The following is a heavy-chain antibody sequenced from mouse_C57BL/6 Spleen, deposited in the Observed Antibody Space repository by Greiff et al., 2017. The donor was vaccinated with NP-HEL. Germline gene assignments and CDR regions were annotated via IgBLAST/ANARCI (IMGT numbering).Heavy chain of an antibody. Sequence: EVQVVESGGGLVKPGGSLKLSCAASGFTFSSYAMSWVRQTPEKRLEWVATISDGGSYTYYPDNVKGRFTISRDNAKNNLYLQMSHLKSEDTAMYYCARVYDYDASFAYWGQGTLVTVSA. CDR3: ARVYDYDASFAY. D-gene: IGHD2-4*01. V-gene: IGHV5-4*01. J-gene: IGHJ3*01. CDR1: GFTFSSYA. CDR2: ISDGGSYT.